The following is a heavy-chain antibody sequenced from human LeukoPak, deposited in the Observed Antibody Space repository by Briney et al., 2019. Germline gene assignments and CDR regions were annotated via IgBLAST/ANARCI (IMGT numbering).Heavy chain of an antibody. J-gene: IGHJ4*02. CDR1: GFTFDDYG. V-gene: IGHV3-20*04. Sequence: GGSLRLSCAASGFTFDDYGMSWVRQAPGQGLEWVSVIDWNGGTTGYADSVKGRFTISRDNAKNSLYLQMNSLRAEDTAVYYCAREADSGIAAAGIDYWGQGTLVTVSS. CDR3: AREADSGIAAAGIDY. CDR2: IDWNGGTT. D-gene: IGHD6-13*01.